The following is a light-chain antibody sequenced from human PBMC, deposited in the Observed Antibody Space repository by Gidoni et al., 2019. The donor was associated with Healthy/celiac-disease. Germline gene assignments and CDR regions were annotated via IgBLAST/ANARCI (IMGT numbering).Light chain of an antibody. J-gene: IGKJ2*04. Sequence: DIVMTQSPDSQAVSLGERATINCKSSQSVLYSSNNKNYLAWYQQKPGQPPKLLIYWASTRESGVPDRFSGSGSGTDFTLTISSLQAEDVAVYYCQQYSSTPCSFGQGTKLEIK. CDR2: WAS. CDR3: QQYSSTPCS. CDR1: QSVLYSSNNKNY. V-gene: IGKV4-1*01.